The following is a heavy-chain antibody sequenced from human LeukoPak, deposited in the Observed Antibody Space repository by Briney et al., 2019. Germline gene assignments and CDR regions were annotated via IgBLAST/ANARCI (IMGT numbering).Heavy chain of an antibody. J-gene: IGHJ4*02. V-gene: IGHV3-33*01. CDR3: ARDQTAAALDY. CDR1: GFTFSSYG. D-gene: IGHD6-13*01. CDR2: IRYDGSNK. Sequence: GGSLRLSCAASGFTFSSYGMHWVRQAPGKGLEWVAVIRYDGSNKYYADSVKGRFTISRDNSKNTLYLQMNSLRAEDTAVCYCARDQTAAALDYWGQGTLVTVSS.